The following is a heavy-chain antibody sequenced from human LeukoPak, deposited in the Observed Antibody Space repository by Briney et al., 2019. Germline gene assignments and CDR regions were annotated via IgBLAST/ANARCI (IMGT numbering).Heavy chain of an antibody. V-gene: IGHV4-39*07. J-gene: IGHJ4*02. CDR3: AREISGRASGYYYVSIGFDY. D-gene: IGHD3-22*01. Sequence: PSETLSLTCTVSGGSISSSSYYWGWIRQPPGKGLEWIGSIYYSGSTYYNPSLKSRVTISVDTSKNQFSLKLSSVTAADTAVYYCAREISGRASGYYYVSIGFDYWGQGTLVTVSS. CDR1: GGSISSSSYY. CDR2: IYYSGST.